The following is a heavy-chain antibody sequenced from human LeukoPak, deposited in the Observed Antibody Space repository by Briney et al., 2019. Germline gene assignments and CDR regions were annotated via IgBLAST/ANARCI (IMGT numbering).Heavy chain of an antibody. V-gene: IGHV1-8*01. CDR3: ARGSVATITFYYYYGMDV. CDR1: GYTFTSYD. D-gene: IGHD5-12*01. J-gene: IGHJ6*02. Sequence: GASVNVSCKASGYTFTSYDINWVRQATGQGLEWMGWMNPNSGNTGYAQRFQGRVTMTRNTSISTAYMELSSLRSEDTAVYYCARGSVATITFYYYYGMDVWGQGTTVTVSS. CDR2: MNPNSGNT.